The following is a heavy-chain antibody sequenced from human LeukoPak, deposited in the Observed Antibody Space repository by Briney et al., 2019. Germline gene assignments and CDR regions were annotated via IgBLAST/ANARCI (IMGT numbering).Heavy chain of an antibody. CDR2: INAGSGNT. J-gene: IGHJ5*02. CDR3: ARGIAVAMSWFDP. Sequence: ASVKVSCKASGYTFTSYGISWVRQAPGQRLEWMGWINAGSGNTKYLEEFQGRVTITRDTAASTAYMELSSLRSEDMAVYYCARGIAVAMSWFDPWGQGTLVTVSS. CDR1: GYTFTSYG. V-gene: IGHV1-18*03. D-gene: IGHD6-19*01.